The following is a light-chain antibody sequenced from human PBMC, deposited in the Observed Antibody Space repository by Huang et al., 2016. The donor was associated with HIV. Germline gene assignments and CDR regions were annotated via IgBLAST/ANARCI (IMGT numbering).Light chain of an antibody. V-gene: IGKV1-27*01. Sequence: IEMTQSPPSLSASIGDRVTLTCRASRGINNFLAWYQQKPGKPPKILIYAASILHSGVPSRFSGSWSGTDFTLTISSLQPEDVAYYYCQKYDSAPRTFGQGTKVELK. J-gene: IGKJ1*01. CDR2: AAS. CDR3: QKYDSAPRT. CDR1: RGINNF.